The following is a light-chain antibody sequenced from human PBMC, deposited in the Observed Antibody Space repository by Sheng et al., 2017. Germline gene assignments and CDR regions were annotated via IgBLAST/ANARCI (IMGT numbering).Light chain of an antibody. CDR2: AAS. CDR1: QNINFN. CDR3: QQSYSTPRT. J-gene: IGKJ1*01. Sequence: DIQLAQSPSSLSASAGDRVTITCRASQNINFNLNWYQQKPGKAPKLLIYAASTLQTGVPSRFTGSGSGTDFTLTISSLQPEDFAIYYCQQSYSTPRTFGQGTKVAIK. V-gene: IGKV1-39*01.